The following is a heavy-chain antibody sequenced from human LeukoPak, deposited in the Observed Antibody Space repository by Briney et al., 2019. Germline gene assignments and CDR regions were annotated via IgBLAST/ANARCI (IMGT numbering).Heavy chain of an antibody. Sequence: PGGSLRLSCAASGFTFSDYYMSWIRQAPGKGLEWVPYISSSGSTIYYADSVKGRFTISRDNAKNSLYLQMNSLRAEDTAVYYCARPHIVGATSYYYGMDVWGQGTTVTVSS. J-gene: IGHJ6*02. CDR1: GFTFSDYY. D-gene: IGHD1-26*01. V-gene: IGHV3-11*04. CDR3: ARPHIVGATSYYYGMDV. CDR2: ISSSGSTI.